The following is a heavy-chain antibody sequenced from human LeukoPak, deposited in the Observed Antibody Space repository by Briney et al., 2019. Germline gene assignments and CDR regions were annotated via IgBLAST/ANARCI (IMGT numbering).Heavy chain of an antibody. CDR2: IYPRDGST. J-gene: IGHJ4*02. CDR1: GYSFTNNY. CDR3: ARDQEGFDY. Sequence: ASVKVSCKASGYSFTNNYIHWVRQAPGQGLEWMGMIYPRDGSTSYAQRFQDRVTVTRDTSTSTVHMELSGLRAEDTALCYCARDQEGFDYWGQGTLVTVSS. V-gene: IGHV1-46*01.